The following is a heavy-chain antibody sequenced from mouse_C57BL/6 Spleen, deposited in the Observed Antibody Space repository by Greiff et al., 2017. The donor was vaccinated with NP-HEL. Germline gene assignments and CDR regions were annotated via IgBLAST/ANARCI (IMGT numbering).Heavy chain of an antibody. CDR1: GYTFTSYW. CDR2: IYPGSGST. CDR3: AHYYSNRLYYFDY. D-gene: IGHD2-5*01. V-gene: IGHV1-55*01. J-gene: IGHJ2*01. Sequence: QVQLQQSGAELVKPGASVKMSCKASGYTFTSYWITWVKQRPGQGLEWIGDIYPGSGSTNYNEKFKSKATLTVDTSSSTAYMQLSSLTSEDSAVYYCAHYYSNRLYYFDYWGQGTTLTVSS.